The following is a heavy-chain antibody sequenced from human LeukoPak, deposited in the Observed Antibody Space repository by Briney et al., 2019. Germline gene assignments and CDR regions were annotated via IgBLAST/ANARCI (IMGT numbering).Heavy chain of an antibody. CDR3: ARENFQY. J-gene: IGHJ4*02. CDR2: IKPDGSDQ. V-gene: IGHV3-7*04. Sequence: PGGSLRFSCAASGFTFSSYWMNWVRQAPGKGLEWVANIKPDGSDQYYVDSVKGRFTISRDNAKNSLYLQMNSLRAEDTAVYYCARENFQYWAQGTLVTVSS. CDR1: GFTFSSYW.